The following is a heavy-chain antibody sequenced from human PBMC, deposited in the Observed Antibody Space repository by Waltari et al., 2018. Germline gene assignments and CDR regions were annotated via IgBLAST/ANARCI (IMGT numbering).Heavy chain of an antibody. CDR2: VNPNSGNT. D-gene: IGHD1-26*01. CDR1: GYTFTTYA. J-gene: IGHJ4*02. V-gene: IGHV1-8*02. Sequence: QVQLVQSGAEVKKPGASVQVSRRAPGYTFTTYAIYWLRQAPGQGLEWMGWVNPNSGNTGYAQKFQGRVTISRHTSISTAYMELTSLRSEDTAVYYCARGLTNSVSYLGYWGQGTLVTVSS. CDR3: ARGLTNSVSYLGY.